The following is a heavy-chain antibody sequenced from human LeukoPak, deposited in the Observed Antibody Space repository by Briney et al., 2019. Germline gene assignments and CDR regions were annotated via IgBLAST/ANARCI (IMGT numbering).Heavy chain of an antibody. Sequence: PGGSLRLSCAASGFTFSSYSMNWVRQTPGKGLEWVSYIGTSSSIIYYADSVKGRFTISRDNAKNSLYLQMNSLRVEDTAVYYCARHDYAGNSGDYWSQGTLVTVSS. D-gene: IGHD4-23*01. CDR3: ARHDYAGNSGDY. CDR1: GFTFSSYS. V-gene: IGHV3-48*01. J-gene: IGHJ4*02. CDR2: IGTSSSII.